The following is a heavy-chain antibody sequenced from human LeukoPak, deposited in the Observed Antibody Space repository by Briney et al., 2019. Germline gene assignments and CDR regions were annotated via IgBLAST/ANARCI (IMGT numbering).Heavy chain of an antibody. J-gene: IGHJ3*02. CDR2: ISSSSSYI. V-gene: IGHV3-21*01. CDR3: ARVQSNYDSSGYYLDAFDI. D-gene: IGHD3-22*01. CDR1: GFTFSSYS. Sequence: GGSLRLSCAASGFTFSSYSMNWVRQAPGKGLEWVSSISSSSSYIYYADSVKGRFTISRDNAKNSLYLQMNSLRAEDTAVYYCARVQSNYDSSGYYLDAFDIWGQGTMVTVSS.